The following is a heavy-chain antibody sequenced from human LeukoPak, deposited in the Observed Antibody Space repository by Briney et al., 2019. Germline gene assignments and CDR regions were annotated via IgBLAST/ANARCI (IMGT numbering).Heavy chain of an antibody. CDR1: GGSFSGYY. CDR3: ARGRRQQLAIIRPVHWYFDL. Sequence: SETLSLTCAVHGGSFSGYYWSWIRQPPGKGLEWIGEINHSGSTNYNPSLKSRVTISVDTSKNQFSLKLSSVTAADTAVYYCARGRRQQLAIIRPVHWYFDLWGRGTLVTVSS. V-gene: IGHV4-34*01. CDR2: INHSGST. D-gene: IGHD6-13*01. J-gene: IGHJ2*01.